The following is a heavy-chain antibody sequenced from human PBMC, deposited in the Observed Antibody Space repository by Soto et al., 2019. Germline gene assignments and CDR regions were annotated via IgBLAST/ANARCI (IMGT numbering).Heavy chain of an antibody. J-gene: IGHJ6*02. D-gene: IGHD3-22*01. V-gene: IGHV6-1*01. CDR3: ARDWVDSSGYYQYYYGIDV. Sequence: PSQTLSLTCASSGDSVSSNSAAWNWIRQSPSRGLEWLGRTYYRSKWYNDYAVSVKSRLTINPDTSKNQCSLQLNSVTPDDTAVYYCARDWVDSSGYYQYYYGIDVWGQETTVTVSS. CDR1: GDSVSSNSAA. CDR2: TYYRSKWYN.